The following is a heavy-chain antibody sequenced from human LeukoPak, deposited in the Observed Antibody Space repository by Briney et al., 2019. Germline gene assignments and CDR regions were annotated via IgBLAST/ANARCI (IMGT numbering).Heavy chain of an antibody. CDR1: GFTFRDYS. J-gene: IGHJ1*01. V-gene: IGHV3-23*05. CDR3: LNERDRGVDVPDAFVL. CDR2: TSNPTYT. Sequence: PGESLRLSCAAPGFTFRDYSMAWAGHVPVGGLEWVSATSNPTYTIYADPVKGRFIISRDNSKNTLYLQMNNLRAEDTAVYYCLNERDRGVDVPDAFVLWGEGTLVTVSS. D-gene: IGHD2-8*01.